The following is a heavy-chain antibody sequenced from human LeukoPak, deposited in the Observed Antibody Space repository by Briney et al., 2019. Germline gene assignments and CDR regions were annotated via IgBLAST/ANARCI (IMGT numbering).Heavy chain of an antibody. D-gene: IGHD2-21*02. CDR2: TWYDGSNE. CDR3: AKRGGDASYFDN. CDR1: GSTFSNYA. J-gene: IGHJ4*02. V-gene: IGHV3-33*06. Sequence: GGSLRLSCTASGSTFSNYAMHWVRQAPGKGLEWVALTWYDGSNENYADSVKGRFTVSRDNSKNTLFLQMNNLRGEDTAVYYCAKRGGDASYFDNWGQGTLVTVSS.